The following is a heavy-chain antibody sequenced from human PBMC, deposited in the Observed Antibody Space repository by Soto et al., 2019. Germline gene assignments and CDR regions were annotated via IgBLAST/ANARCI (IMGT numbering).Heavy chain of an antibody. Sequence: ASVKVSCKASGYTFTSYGISWVRQAPGQGLEWMGWINPNSGGTNYAQKFQGWVTMTRDTSISTAYMELSRLRSDDTAVYYCARTYYYDSSGYSRTPHHGMDVWGQGTTVTVSS. J-gene: IGHJ6*02. V-gene: IGHV1-2*04. D-gene: IGHD3-22*01. CDR2: INPNSGGT. CDR1: GYTFTSYG. CDR3: ARTYYYDSSGYSRTPHHGMDV.